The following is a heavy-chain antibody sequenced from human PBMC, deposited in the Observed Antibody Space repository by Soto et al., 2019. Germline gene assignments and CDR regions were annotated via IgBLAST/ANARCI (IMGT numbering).Heavy chain of an antibody. V-gene: IGHV1-69*13. CDR3: ARDRSGIAAAGSLGDY. D-gene: IGHD6-13*01. Sequence: SVKVSCKASGGPSSSYAISWVRQAPGQGLEWTGGIIPIFGTANYAQKFQGRVTITADESTSTAYMELSSLRSEDTAVYYCARDRSGIAAAGSLGDYWGQGTLVTVSS. J-gene: IGHJ4*02. CDR2: IIPIFGTA. CDR1: GGPSSSYA.